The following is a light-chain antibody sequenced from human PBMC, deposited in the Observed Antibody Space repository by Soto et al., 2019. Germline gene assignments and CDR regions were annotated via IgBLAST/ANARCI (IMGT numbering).Light chain of an antibody. J-gene: IGLJ2*01. Sequence: QSVLTQPASESGSPGQSITISCTGTSSDVGGYNYVSWYQQHPGKAPKLMIYEVSNRPSGVSNRFSGSKSGNTASLTISGLQAEDEADYYCSSYTSSSTLEIGGGTKLTVL. CDR3: SSYTSSSTLE. CDR1: SSDVGGYNY. CDR2: EVS. V-gene: IGLV2-14*01.